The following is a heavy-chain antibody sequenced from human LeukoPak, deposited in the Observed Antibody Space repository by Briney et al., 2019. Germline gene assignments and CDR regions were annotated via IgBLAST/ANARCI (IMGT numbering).Heavy chain of an antibody. CDR2: ISYSGST. D-gene: IGHD2-2*02. V-gene: IGHV4-59*01. J-gene: IGHJ5*02. Sequence: PSETLSLTCTVSGGSISSYYWSWIRQPPGKGLEWIGYISYSGSTNYNPSLKSRVSISVDTSQNQFSLRLSSVTAEDTAVYYCARGSGYCSSTSCYIGWFDPWGQGTLVTVSS. CDR1: GGSISSYY. CDR3: ARGSGYCSSTSCYIGWFDP.